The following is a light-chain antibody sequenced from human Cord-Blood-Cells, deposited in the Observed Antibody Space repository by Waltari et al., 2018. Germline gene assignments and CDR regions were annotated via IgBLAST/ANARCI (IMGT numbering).Light chain of an antibody. Sequence: QSALTQPASVSGSPGQSITISCTGTSSDVGGYNYVPWYQQHPGKAPKPIIYDVSKRPSGVSNRFSGSKSGNTASLTISGLQAEDEADYYCSSYTSSSTWVFGGGTKLTVL. V-gene: IGLV2-14*01. CDR2: DVS. CDR1: SSDVGGYNY. J-gene: IGLJ3*02. CDR3: SSYTSSSTWV.